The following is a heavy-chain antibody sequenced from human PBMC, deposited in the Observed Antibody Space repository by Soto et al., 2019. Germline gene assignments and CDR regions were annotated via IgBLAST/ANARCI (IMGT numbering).Heavy chain of an antibody. Sequence: QVQLVESGGGVVQPGTSLRLSCAASGFTFSSYGMHWVRQAPGKGLEWVAIVSYDGSNKFYGDSVKGRFTISRDDSNNTVSLQMNGLRPEDTAVYYCAKALGELSPESYEYWGQGTLVTVSS. CDR3: AKALGELSPESYEY. CDR1: GFTFSSYG. CDR2: VSYDGSNK. V-gene: IGHV3-30*18. J-gene: IGHJ4*02. D-gene: IGHD3-16*02.